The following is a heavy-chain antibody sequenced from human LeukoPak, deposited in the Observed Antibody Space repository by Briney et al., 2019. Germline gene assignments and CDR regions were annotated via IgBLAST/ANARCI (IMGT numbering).Heavy chain of an antibody. Sequence: GASVKVSCKASGYTFTGYYMHWVRQAPGQGLEWMGRINPNSGGTNYAQKCQGRVTMTRDTSISTAYMELSRLRSDDTAVYYCARDSSFYCSGGSCYPYNWFDPWGQGTLVTVSS. CDR3: ARDSSFYCSGGSCYPYNWFDP. CDR2: INPNSGGT. D-gene: IGHD2-15*01. J-gene: IGHJ5*02. CDR1: GYTFTGYY. V-gene: IGHV1-2*06.